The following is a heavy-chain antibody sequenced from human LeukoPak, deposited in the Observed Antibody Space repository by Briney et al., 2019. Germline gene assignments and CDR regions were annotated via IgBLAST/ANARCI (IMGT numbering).Heavy chain of an antibody. CDR1: GGSISSYY. CDR2: IYTSGST. V-gene: IGHV4-4*07. Sequence: SETLSLTCTVSGGSISSYYWSWIRQPAGKGLEWIGRIYTSGSTNYNPSLKSRVTMSVDTPKNQFSLKLSSVTAADTAVYYCARDTVEPYQDYYDSSGYYPWGQGTLVTVSS. D-gene: IGHD3-22*01. CDR3: ARDTVEPYQDYYDSSGYYP. J-gene: IGHJ5*02.